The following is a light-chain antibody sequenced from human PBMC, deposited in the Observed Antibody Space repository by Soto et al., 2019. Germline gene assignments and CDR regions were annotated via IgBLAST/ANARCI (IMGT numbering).Light chain of an antibody. V-gene: IGKV1-5*01. Sequence: IQMTQHPSTLSASIGDRVTISCRASQSVNHWLAWYQRKPGKAPKLLIHDASTLESGVPSRFSGSGSGTEFTLTISSLQPDDFATYYCQQYNSYSFGQGTKVDIK. CDR3: QQYNSYS. J-gene: IGKJ1*01. CDR2: DAS. CDR1: QSVNHW.